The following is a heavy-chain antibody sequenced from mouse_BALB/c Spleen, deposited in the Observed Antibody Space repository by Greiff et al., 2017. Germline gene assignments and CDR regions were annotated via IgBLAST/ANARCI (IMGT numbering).Heavy chain of an antibody. CDR3: ARGGYDGYPFAY. J-gene: IGHJ3*01. CDR1: GYTFTSYW. CDR2: IFPGTGTT. Sequence: VQLQESGAELVKPGASVKLSCKTSGYTFTSYWIQWVKQRPGQGLGWIGEIFPGTGTTYYNEKFKGKATLTIDTSSSTAYMQLSSLTSEDSAVYFCARGGYDGYPFAYWGQGTLVTVSA. V-gene: IGHV1S132*01. D-gene: IGHD2-3*01.